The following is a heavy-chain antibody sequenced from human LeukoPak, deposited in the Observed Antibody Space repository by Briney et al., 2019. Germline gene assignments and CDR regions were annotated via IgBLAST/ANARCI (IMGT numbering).Heavy chain of an antibody. J-gene: IGHJ3*02. V-gene: IGHV3-23*01. CDR1: GLTFCSYA. D-gene: IGHD2-15*01. Sequence: PGGSLTLSCAASGLTFCSYAMSGVPQAPGEGREWGSAIRGSGGSTYYEDSVKGRVTISKDKSKNTRYLQISSVRAEDRAVYCCAIVLGYCSGRSCFVAFDIWGRGTMVTVSS. CDR2: IRGSGGST. CDR3: AIVLGYCSGRSCFVAFDI.